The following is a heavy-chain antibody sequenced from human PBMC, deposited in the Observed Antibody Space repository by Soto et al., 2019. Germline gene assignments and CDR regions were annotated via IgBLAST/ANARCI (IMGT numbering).Heavy chain of an antibody. Sequence: ASVKVSCKASGYTFTSYAMHWVRQAPGQRLEWMGWINAGNGNTKYSQKFQGRVTITRDTSASTAYMELSSLRSEDTAVYYCAREGTADGYSGFDYWGQGTLVTVSS. CDR2: INAGNGNT. CDR1: GYTFTSYA. D-gene: IGHD4-4*01. CDR3: AREGTADGYSGFDY. J-gene: IGHJ4*02. V-gene: IGHV1-3*01.